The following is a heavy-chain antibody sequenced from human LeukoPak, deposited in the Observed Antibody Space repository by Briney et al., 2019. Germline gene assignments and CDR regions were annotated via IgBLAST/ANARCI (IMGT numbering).Heavy chain of an antibody. CDR1: GYTFTSYY. V-gene: IGHV1-2*02. CDR3: ARVERWLQLGGAFDI. D-gene: IGHD5-24*01. Sequence: GASVKVSCKTSGYTFTSYYIHWLRQAPGQRFEWMGWSDPKSGATKYEHFQGRVTMTRDTSISTAYMELSRLRSDDTAVYYCARVERWLQLGGAFDIWGQGTMVTVSS. CDR2: SDPKSGAT. J-gene: IGHJ3*02.